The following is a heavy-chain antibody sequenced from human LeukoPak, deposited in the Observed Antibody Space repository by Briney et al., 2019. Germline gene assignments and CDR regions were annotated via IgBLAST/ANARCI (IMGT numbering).Heavy chain of an antibody. D-gene: IGHD2-2*01. V-gene: IGHV4-59*08. CDR2: IYYSGST. J-gene: IGHJ4*02. Sequence: SETLSLTCTVSGGSISSYYWSWIRQPPGKGLEWIGYIYYSGSTNYNPSLKSRVTISVDTSKNQFSLKLSSVTAADTAVYYCARHGPTIVVVPAARFDYWGQGTLVTVSS. CDR1: GGSISSYY. CDR3: ARHGPTIVVVPAARFDY.